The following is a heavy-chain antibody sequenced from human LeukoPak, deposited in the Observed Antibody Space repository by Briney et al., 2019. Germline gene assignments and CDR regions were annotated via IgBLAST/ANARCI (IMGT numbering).Heavy chain of an antibody. CDR3: AKGTKDYYGSGSFYLSRDRFISR. Sequence: ASVKVSCKASGYTFTSYGISWVRQAPGQGLEWMGWISAYNGNTNYAQKLQGRVTMTTDTSTSTAYMELRSLRSDDTAVYYCAKGTKDYYGSGSFYLSRDRFISRWGQGTLVTVSS. CDR1: GYTFTSYG. V-gene: IGHV1-18*01. J-gene: IGHJ4*02. CDR2: ISAYNGNT. D-gene: IGHD3-10*01.